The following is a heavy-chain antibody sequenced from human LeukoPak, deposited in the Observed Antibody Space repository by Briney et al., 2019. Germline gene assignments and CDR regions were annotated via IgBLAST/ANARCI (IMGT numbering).Heavy chain of an antibody. V-gene: IGHV3-30-3*01. J-gene: IGHJ4*02. D-gene: IGHD5-12*01. Sequence: GGSLRLSCAASGFTFYIYAIHWVRQAPGKGLQWVAVIGDDGSHKDYVNSVKGRFTISRDNSKNTLYLQMNSLRAEDTAVYYCARDRGYVFDYWGQGTLVTVSS. CDR1: GFTFYIYA. CDR2: IGDDGSHK. CDR3: ARDRGYVFDY.